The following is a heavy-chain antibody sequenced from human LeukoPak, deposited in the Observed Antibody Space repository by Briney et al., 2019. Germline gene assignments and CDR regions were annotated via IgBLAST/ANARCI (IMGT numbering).Heavy chain of an antibody. CDR1: GFTFSSYG. Sequence: GGSLRLSCAASGFTFSSYGIHWVRQAPGKGLEWVAVVSYDGSNEYYADSVKGRFTISRDNSKNTLYLQMNSLRAEDTAVYYCARDFVLRYFDWLLFLDYWGQGTLVTVSS. CDR2: VSYDGSNE. CDR3: ARDFVLRYFDWLLFLDY. J-gene: IGHJ4*02. D-gene: IGHD3-9*01. V-gene: IGHV3-30*19.